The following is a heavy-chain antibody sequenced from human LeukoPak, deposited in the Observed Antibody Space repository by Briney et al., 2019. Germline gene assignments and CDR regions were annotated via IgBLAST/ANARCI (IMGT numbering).Heavy chain of an antibody. J-gene: IGHJ6*03. CDR2: INHSGST. CDR3: ARGTRWPRYV. Sequence: PSETLSLTCAVYGGSFSGYYWSWIRQPPGKGLEWIGEINHSGSTNYNPSLKSRVTISVDTSKNQFSLKLSSVTAADTAVYYCARGTRWPRYVWGKGTRVTVSS. CDR1: GGSFSGYY. D-gene: IGHD2-15*01. V-gene: IGHV4-34*01.